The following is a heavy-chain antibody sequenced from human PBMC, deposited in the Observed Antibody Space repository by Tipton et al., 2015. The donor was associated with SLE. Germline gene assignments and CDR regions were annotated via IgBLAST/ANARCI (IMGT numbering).Heavy chain of an antibody. V-gene: IGHV3-64*01. J-gene: IGHJ4*02. CDR3: ARDSFKGAYSDY. D-gene: IGHD3-16*01. CDR1: GFTFSSHA. Sequence: SLRLSCAASGFTFSSHAMHWVRQAPGKGLEYVSGISSNGGSTYYAKSVKGRFTISRDNAKNSLYLQMNSLRADDTAVYYCARDSFKGAYSDYWGQGTLVTVSS. CDR2: ISSNGGST.